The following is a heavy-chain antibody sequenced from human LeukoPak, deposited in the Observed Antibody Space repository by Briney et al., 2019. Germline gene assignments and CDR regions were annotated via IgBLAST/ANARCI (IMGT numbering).Heavy chain of an antibody. CDR1: GYTFTSYY. V-gene: IGHV1-2*02. D-gene: IGHD5-12*01. CDR3: ATDLRRGYSGYDWHY. J-gene: IGHJ4*02. CDR2: INPNSGGT. Sequence: ASVKVSCKASGYTFTSYYMHWVRQAPGQGLEWMGWINPNSGGTNYAQKFQGRVTMTRDTSISTAYMELSSLRSEDTAVYYCATDLRRGYSGYDWHYWGQGTLVTVSS.